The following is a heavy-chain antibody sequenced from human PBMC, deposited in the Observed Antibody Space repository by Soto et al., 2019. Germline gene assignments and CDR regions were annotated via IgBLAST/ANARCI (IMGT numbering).Heavy chain of an antibody. J-gene: IGHJ3*02. CDR1: GGSFSGYY. CDR2: INHSGST. Sequence: SETLSLTCAVYGGSFSGYYWSCIRQPPGKGLEWIVEINHSGSTNYNPSLKSRVTISVDTSKNKFSLKLSSVTAADTAVYYCARVRPASNAFDIWGQGTMVNVSS. V-gene: IGHV4-34*01. CDR3: ARVRPASNAFDI.